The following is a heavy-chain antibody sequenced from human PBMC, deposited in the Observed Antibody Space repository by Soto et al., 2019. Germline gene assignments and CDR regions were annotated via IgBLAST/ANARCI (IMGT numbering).Heavy chain of an antibody. J-gene: IGHJ4*02. V-gene: IGHV3-30*04. D-gene: IGHD1-26*01. CDR2: ISYDGTDK. CDR3: AKEPPEATWRPNSFDY. Sequence: QVQLVESGGGVVQPGTSLRLSCVSSGFTFSRYAMHWVRQAPGKGPAWVAIISYDGTDKYYADPVQGRFTISRDNSKNTLYLQMTGLRVEDTAVYYCAKEPPEATWRPNSFDYGCQGTLVTVSS. CDR1: GFTFSRYA.